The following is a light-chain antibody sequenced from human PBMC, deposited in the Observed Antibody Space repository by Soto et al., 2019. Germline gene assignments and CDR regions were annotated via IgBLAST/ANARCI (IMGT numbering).Light chain of an antibody. J-gene: IGKJ1*01. CDR2: GVS. V-gene: IGKV1-17*01. Sequence: DIQMTQSPAPLSASVGDRVTITCRASQGISNYFGWYQQKPGKAPKRLIYGVSILQSGVPSRFSGSGSGTEFTLTISSLQPEDFATYYCLQHEAYPRTFGQGTKVEIK. CDR3: LQHEAYPRT. CDR1: QGISNY.